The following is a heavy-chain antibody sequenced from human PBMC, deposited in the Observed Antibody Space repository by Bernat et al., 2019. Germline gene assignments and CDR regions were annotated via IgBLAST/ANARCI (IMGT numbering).Heavy chain of an antibody. CDR1: GGSISSNSYY. Sequence: QLQLQESGTGLVKPSETLSLTCTVSGGSISSNSYYWGWIRQPPGKGLEWIGSISYSGSTYYNPSLKSRVTISVDTSKNQFSLRLNSVTAADTAVYYCARPRYSSSFEGDFDIWGQGTMVTVSS. J-gene: IGHJ3*02. V-gene: IGHV4-39*01. CDR2: ISYSGST. D-gene: IGHD6-13*01. CDR3: ARPRYSSSFEGDFDI.